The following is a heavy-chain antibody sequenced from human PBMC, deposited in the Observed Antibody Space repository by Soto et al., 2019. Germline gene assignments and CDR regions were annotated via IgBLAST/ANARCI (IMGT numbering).Heavy chain of an antibody. CDR2: IYYSGST. CDR3: ARFDYTVLDY. CDR1: GGSISSYY. V-gene: IGHV4-59*01. J-gene: IGHJ4*02. D-gene: IGHD4-4*01. Sequence: SETLSLTCTVSGGSISSYYWSWIRQPPGKGLEWIGYIYYSGSTNYNPSLKSRVTISVDTSKNQFSLKLSSVTAADTAVYYCARFDYTVLDYWGQGTLVTVSS.